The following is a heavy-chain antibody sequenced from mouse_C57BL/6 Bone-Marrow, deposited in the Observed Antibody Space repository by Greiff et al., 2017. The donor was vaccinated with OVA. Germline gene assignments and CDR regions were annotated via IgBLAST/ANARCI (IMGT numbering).Heavy chain of an antibody. CDR3: AREYYGSSPYWYFDV. J-gene: IGHJ1*03. CDR1: GYTFTSYW. D-gene: IGHD1-1*01. CDR2: INPSNGGT. V-gene: IGHV1-53*01. Sequence: QVQLQQPGTELVKPGASVKLSCKASGYTFTSYWMHWVKQRPGQGLEWIGNINPSNGGTNYNEKFKSKATLTVDKSSSTAYMQLSSLTSEDSAVYDCAREYYGSSPYWYFDVWGTGTTVTVSS.